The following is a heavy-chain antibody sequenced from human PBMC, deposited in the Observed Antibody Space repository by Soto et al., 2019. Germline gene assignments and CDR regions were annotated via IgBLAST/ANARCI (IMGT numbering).Heavy chain of an antibody. CDR1: GFTFSTYA. CDR2: ISGSGGST. Sequence: EVQLLESGGGLVQPGGSLRLSCAASGFTFSTYAMSWVRQAPGKGLEWVSAISGSGGSTFYADSVRGRFTVSRDNSKNTLYLQMNSLRAEDMAVYYCSKDGHPDYGDYPVDYWGQGTLVTVSS. D-gene: IGHD4-17*01. J-gene: IGHJ4*02. CDR3: SKDGHPDYGDYPVDY. V-gene: IGHV3-23*01.